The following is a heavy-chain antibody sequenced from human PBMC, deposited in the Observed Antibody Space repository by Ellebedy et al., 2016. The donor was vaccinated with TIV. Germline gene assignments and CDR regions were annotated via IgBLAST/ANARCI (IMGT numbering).Heavy chain of an antibody. Sequence: GESLKISCAASGFTFSSYGMHWVRQAPGKGLEWVAVIWYDGSNKYYADSVKGRFTISRDNSKNTLYLQMNSLRAEDTAVYYCARDQGVVGATAAFDIWGQGTMVTVSS. D-gene: IGHD1-26*01. CDR1: GFTFSSYG. CDR2: IWYDGSNK. J-gene: IGHJ3*02. V-gene: IGHV3-33*01. CDR3: ARDQGVVGATAAFDI.